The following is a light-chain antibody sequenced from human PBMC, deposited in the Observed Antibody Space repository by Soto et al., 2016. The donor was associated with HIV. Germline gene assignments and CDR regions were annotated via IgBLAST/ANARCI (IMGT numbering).Light chain of an antibody. Sequence: DIQMTQFPSALSASIGDRVTITCRASQSVSVWLAWYQQKPGKAPNLLIFKTSTLEVGVPSRFSGSGSGTDFTLTLSSVQPDDVGTYYCQQYNTPPWTFGQGTKVEIK. V-gene: IGKV1-5*03. CDR2: KTS. CDR1: QSVSVW. J-gene: IGKJ1*01. CDR3: QQYNTPPWT.